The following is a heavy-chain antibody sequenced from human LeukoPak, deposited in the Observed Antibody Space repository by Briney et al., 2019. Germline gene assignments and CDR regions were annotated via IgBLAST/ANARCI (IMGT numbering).Heavy chain of an antibody. D-gene: IGHD6-13*01. Sequence: GGSLSLSCSASGFTFSSYGMHWVRQAPGKGLEYVSAISSNGGSTYYADSVKGRFTISRDNSKNTLYLQMSSLRAEDTAVYYCVKDRRYSSHWYYLYYWGHGTLVIVSS. V-gene: IGHV3-64D*09. CDR3: VKDRRYSSHWYYLYY. CDR2: ISSNGGST. CDR1: GFTFSSYG. J-gene: IGHJ4*01.